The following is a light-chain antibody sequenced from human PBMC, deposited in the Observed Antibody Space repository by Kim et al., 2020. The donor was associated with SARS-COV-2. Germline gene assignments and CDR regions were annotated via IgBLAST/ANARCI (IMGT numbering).Light chain of an antibody. Sequence: LSSPVRGRVTITCRASQSISRWLTWFQQQPGKAPKLLIDKASSLQSGVPSRFSGSGSGTEFTLTISSLQPDDFATYYCQQYNTHSTFGQGTKLEI. CDR2: KAS. CDR1: QSISRW. CDR3: QQYNTHST. V-gene: IGKV1-5*03. J-gene: IGKJ2*01.